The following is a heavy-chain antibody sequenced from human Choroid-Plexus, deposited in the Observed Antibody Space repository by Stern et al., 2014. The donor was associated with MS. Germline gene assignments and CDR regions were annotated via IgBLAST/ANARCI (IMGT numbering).Heavy chain of an antibody. D-gene: IGHD2/OR15-2a*01. J-gene: IGHJ5*02. Sequence: VQLLESGGGVVEPGGPLRLSCVPSGFTFGSCAMHWVRQAPGQGLVWVAGVSYDGSNKYYADSVKGRFTISRDNSQNTLYMQMSSLRPEDTAVYYCAKDRQYLTYFFDHWGQGSLVTVSS. CDR1: GFTFGSCA. CDR2: VSYDGSNK. CDR3: AKDRQYLTYFFDH. V-gene: IGHV3-30*18.